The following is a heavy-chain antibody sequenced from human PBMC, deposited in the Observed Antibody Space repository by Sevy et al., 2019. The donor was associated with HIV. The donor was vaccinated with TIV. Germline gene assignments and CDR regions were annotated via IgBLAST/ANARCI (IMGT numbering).Heavy chain of an antibody. Sequence: GGSLRLSCAASGFTFSSYAMHWVRQAPGKGLEWVVVISYDGSNKYYAYSVKGRFTISRDNSKNTLYLQMNSLRAEDTAVYYCARDQDYDSSQGNYYFDYWGQGTLVTVSS. V-gene: IGHV3-30-3*01. CDR2: ISYDGSNK. D-gene: IGHD3-22*01. CDR1: GFTFSSYA. CDR3: ARDQDYDSSQGNYYFDY. J-gene: IGHJ4*02.